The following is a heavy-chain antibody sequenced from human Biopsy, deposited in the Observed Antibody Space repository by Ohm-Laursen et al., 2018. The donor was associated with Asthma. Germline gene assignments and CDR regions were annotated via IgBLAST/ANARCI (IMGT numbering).Heavy chain of an antibody. J-gene: IGHJ6*02. D-gene: IGHD4-23*01. Sequence: SLRLSCTASGFTFSSYGMHWVRQAPGKGLEWVAVISYDGSNKYYADSVKGRFTISRDNSKNSLYLQMNSLRDEDTAVYYCARDYGGNSGYYYGMDVWGQGTTVTVSS. CDR3: ARDYGGNSGYYYGMDV. V-gene: IGHV3-30*03. CDR1: GFTFSSYG. CDR2: ISYDGSNK.